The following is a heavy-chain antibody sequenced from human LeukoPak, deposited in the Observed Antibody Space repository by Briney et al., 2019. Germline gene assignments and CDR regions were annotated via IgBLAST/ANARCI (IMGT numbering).Heavy chain of an antibody. Sequence: PGGSLRLSCAPSGFTVRSNYLSWLRQAPGKGLEWVSVIYSGGSTDYADSVKGRFTISRDNSKNILYLQMNSLRSEDTAVYYCARASGALRPWDFWGQGTLVTVSS. CDR3: ARASGALRPWDF. CDR2: IYSGGST. V-gene: IGHV3-66*01. D-gene: IGHD3-10*01. CDR1: GFTVRSNY. J-gene: IGHJ4*02.